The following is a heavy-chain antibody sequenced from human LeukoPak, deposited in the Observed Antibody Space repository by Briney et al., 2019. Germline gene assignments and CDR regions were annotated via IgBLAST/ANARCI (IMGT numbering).Heavy chain of an antibody. Sequence: GGSLRLSCAASGFTFSDYYMSWIRQAPGKGLEWVSYISSSGSTIYYADSVKGRFTISRDNFKNMLYLQVNSLRAEDTAVYYCAKERATDYYYGMDVWGPGTTVTVSS. V-gene: IGHV3-11*01. CDR1: GFTFSDYY. CDR2: ISSSGSTI. CDR3: AKERATDYYYGMDV. J-gene: IGHJ6*02.